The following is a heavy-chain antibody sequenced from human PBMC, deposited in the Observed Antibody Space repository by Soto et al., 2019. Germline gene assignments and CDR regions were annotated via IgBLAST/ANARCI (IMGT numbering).Heavy chain of an antibody. J-gene: IGHJ4*02. CDR1: GASISDYY. V-gene: IGHV4-59*01. Sequence: SETLSLTCTVSGASISDYYWSWIRQSPGKGLAWIGYFYPSGRTDYNPSLKSRVTISVDTSKNQFSLELNSLTAADTAVYCCARWSWITPQLDVWGQGALVTVSS. D-gene: IGHD5-12*01. CDR2: FYPSGRT. CDR3: ARWSWITPQLDV.